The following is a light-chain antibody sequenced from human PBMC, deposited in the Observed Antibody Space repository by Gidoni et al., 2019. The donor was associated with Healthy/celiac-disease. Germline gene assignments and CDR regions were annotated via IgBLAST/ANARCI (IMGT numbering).Light chain of an antibody. Sequence: DIQMTPSPSSLSASVGDRVTITCRASQSIGRYLDWYQQKPGKAPKLLIYAASSLQSGVPSRFSGSASGTDFTLTISSLQAEDFATYHCQQSNSIPFTFGPGTKVDIK. CDR3: QQSNSIPFT. J-gene: IGKJ3*01. V-gene: IGKV1-39*01. CDR2: AAS. CDR1: QSIGRY.